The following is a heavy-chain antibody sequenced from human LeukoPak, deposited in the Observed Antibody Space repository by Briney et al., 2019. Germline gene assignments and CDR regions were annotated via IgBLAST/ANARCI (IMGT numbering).Heavy chain of an antibody. Sequence: GGSLRLSCAASGFTFNSYWMTWVRQAPGKGLEWVANINQDGSETYYMDSVRGRFTISRDHAKNSLFLQMDSLRHDDTAVYYCARAPKWLGDAFDIWGQGTVVIVST. CDR2: INQDGSET. CDR1: GFTFNSYW. J-gene: IGHJ3*02. V-gene: IGHV3-7*03. D-gene: IGHD2-8*01. CDR3: ARAPKWLGDAFDI.